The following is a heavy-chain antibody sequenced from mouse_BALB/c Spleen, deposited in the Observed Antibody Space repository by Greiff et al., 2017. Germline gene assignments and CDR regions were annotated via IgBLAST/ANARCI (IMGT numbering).Heavy chain of an antibody. Sequence: EVMLVESGGGLVKPGGSLKLSCAASGFTFSDYYMYWVRQTPEKRLEWVATISDGGSYTYYPDSVKGRFTISRDNAKNNLYLQMSSLKSEDTAMYYCARGGGNYYGSSYDAMDYWGQGTSVTVSS. V-gene: IGHV5-4*02. J-gene: IGHJ4*01. D-gene: IGHD1-1*01. CDR3: ARGGGNYYGSSYDAMDY. CDR1: GFTFSDYY. CDR2: ISDGGSYT.